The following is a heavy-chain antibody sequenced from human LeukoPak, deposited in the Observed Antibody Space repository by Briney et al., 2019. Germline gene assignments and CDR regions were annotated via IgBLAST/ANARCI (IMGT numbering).Heavy chain of an antibody. V-gene: IGHV3-13*01. CDR1: GFPFSNYD. D-gene: IGHD6-13*01. CDR2: IGTAGDT. CDR3: ARVGGSGIAAAGNQDYGMDV. J-gene: IGHJ6*02. Sequence: GGSLRLSCAASGFPFSNYDFHWVRQPTGKGLEWVSAIGTAGDTYYPGSVKGRFTISRENAKNSLYLQMNSLRAGDTAVYYCARVGGSGIAAAGNQDYGMDVWGQGTTVTVSS.